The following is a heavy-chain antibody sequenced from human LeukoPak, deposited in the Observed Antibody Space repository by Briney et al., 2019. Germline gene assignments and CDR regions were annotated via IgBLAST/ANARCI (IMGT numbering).Heavy chain of an antibody. D-gene: IGHD5-12*01. CDR1: GYTFSGNY. CDR2: INPNSGGT. Sequence: ASVKVSCKAPGYTFSGNYMHWVRQAPGQGLEWMGWINPNSGGTNYAQKFQGRVTMTRDTSISTAYMELSRLRSDDTAVYYCARDTVGYSGYFYWGQGTLVTVSS. CDR3: ARDTVGYSGYFY. V-gene: IGHV1-2*02. J-gene: IGHJ4*02.